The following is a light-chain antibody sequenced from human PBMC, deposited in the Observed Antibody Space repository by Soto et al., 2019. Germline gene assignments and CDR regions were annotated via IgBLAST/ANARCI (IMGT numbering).Light chain of an antibody. Sequence: EIVLTQSPGTLSLSPGERATLSCRASQSLSSSYLAWYQQKPGQAPRLLIYGTSSRATGIPDRFSGSGSGTDFTLTISILEPEDFAVYYCQQYGGSPPYTFGQGTKLEIK. J-gene: IGKJ2*01. V-gene: IGKV3-20*01. CDR2: GTS. CDR3: QQYGGSPPYT. CDR1: QSLSSSY.